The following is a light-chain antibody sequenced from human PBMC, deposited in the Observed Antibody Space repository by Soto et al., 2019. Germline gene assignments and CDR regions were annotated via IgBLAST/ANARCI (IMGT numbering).Light chain of an antibody. J-gene: IGLJ1*01. CDR1: KSDIGIYDF. V-gene: IGLV2-8*01. CDR2: EVV. Sequence: QSALTQPPSASGSPGQSVTISCTGSKSDIGIYDFVSWYQHHPGKAPRLIIYEVVQRPSGVPDRFSGSKSGNTASLTVSWRQAADAADYFCRSSAGSNTYVFGTGTKVTVL. CDR3: RSSAGSNTYV.